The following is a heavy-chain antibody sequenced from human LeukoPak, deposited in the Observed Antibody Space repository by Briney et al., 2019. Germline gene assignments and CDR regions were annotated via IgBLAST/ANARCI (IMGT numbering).Heavy chain of an antibody. CDR1: GLSFSSYY. Sequence: PSETLSLTCAVYGLSFSSYYWSWIRQPPGKGLEWIGEINHSGSTNYNPSLKSRVTISVDTSKNQFSLKLSSVTAADTAVYYCARAGNMGSGWYRDYWGQGTLVTVSS. CDR2: INHSGST. D-gene: IGHD6-19*01. CDR3: ARAGNMGSGWYRDY. V-gene: IGHV4-34*01. J-gene: IGHJ4*02.